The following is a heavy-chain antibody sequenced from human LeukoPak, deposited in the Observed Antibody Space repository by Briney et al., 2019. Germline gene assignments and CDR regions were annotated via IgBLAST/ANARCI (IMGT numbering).Heavy chain of an antibody. CDR1: GFTFSSYE. V-gene: IGHV3-48*03. D-gene: IGHD2-2*01. CDR3: ARVGWGKYQLPNYFDY. CDR2: ISSSGGTI. Sequence: PGGSLRLSCAASGFTFSSYEMNWVRQAPGKGLEWVSYISSSGGTIYYADSVKGRFTISRDNAKNSLYLQMNSLRAEDTAVYYCARVGWGKYQLPNYFDYWGQGTLVTVSS. J-gene: IGHJ4*02.